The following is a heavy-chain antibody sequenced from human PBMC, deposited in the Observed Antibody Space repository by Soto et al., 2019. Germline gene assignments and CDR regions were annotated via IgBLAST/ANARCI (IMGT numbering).Heavy chain of an antibody. CDR3: AKVRQRFLDILTGATNFDS. Sequence: EVHLLGSGGDLVKPGGSLRLSCAVSGFTFNNFAMSWVRQSPGKGLEWVSTISSDGDLRHYAESVKGRFTISRDNSKSSLFLQMTSLRAEDTALYFCAKVRQRFLDILTGATNFDSWGQGTLVTGSS. CDR1: GFTFNNFA. V-gene: IGHV3-23*01. D-gene: IGHD3-9*01. J-gene: IGHJ4*02. CDR2: ISSDGDLR.